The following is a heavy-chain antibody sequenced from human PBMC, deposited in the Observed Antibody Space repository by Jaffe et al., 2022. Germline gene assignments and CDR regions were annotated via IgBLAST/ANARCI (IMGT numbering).Heavy chain of an antibody. CDR3: ARQADFWSGYENWFDP. CDR1: GFTFSSYS. D-gene: IGHD3-3*01. Sequence: EVQLVESGGGLVKPGGSLRLSCAASGFTFSSYSMNWVRQAPGKGLEWVSSISSSSSYIYYADSVKGRFTISRDNAKNSLYLQMNSLRAEDTAVYYCARQADFWSGYENWFDPWGQGTLVTVSS. CDR2: ISSSSSYI. V-gene: IGHV3-21*01. J-gene: IGHJ5*02.